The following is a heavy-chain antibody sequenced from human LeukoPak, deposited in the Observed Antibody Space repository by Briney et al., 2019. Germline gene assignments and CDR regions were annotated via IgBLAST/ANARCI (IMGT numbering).Heavy chain of an antibody. CDR3: ARCSGYGMDV. CDR2: MSFDGTHI. J-gene: IGHJ6*02. Sequence: GGSLRLSCAASGFTFSSYAMHWVRQAPGKGLEWVAVMSFDGTHIYYADSVKGRFTISRDNSKNTLYLQMNSLRAEDTAVYYCARCSGYGMDVWGQGTTVTVSS. D-gene: IGHD3-10*02. CDR1: GFTFSSYA. V-gene: IGHV3-30-3*01.